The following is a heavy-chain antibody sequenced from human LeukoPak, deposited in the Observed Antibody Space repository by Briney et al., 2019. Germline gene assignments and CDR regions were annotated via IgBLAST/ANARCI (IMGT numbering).Heavy chain of an antibody. J-gene: IGHJ4*02. CDR1: GASFSGYY. CDR2: INHSRST. Sequence: SQTLSLTCAVYGASFSGYYWSWIRQPPGKGLGWIGEINHSRSTNYNPALKSRVTISVDTSKNQFPLKLSSVTAADTAVYYCASRHRWSGYSYFWGQGTLVTVSS. V-gene: IGHV4-34*01. CDR3: ASRHRWSGYSYF. D-gene: IGHD5-18*01.